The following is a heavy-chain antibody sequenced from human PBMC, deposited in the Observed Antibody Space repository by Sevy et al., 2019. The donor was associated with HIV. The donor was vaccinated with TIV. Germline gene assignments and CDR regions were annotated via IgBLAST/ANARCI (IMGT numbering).Heavy chain of an antibody. D-gene: IGHD3-9*01. Sequence: SETLSLTCTVSGGSISSGGYYWSWIRQHPGKGLEWIGYIYYSGNTYYNPSLKSRVTISVDTSKNQFSLKLSSVTAADTAVYYCARAPWDEDDILTGYYGVDPWGQGTLVTVSS. CDR3: ARAPWDEDDILTGYYGVDP. CDR2: IYYSGNT. J-gene: IGHJ5*02. V-gene: IGHV4-31*03. CDR1: GGSISSGGYY.